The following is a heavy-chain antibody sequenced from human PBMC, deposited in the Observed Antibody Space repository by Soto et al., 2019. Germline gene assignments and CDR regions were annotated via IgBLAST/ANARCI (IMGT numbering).Heavy chain of an antibody. J-gene: IGHJ5*02. Sequence: QVQLVESGGGVVQPGRSLRLSCAASGFTFSSYGMHWVRQAPGKGLEWVAVISYDGSNKYYADSVKGRFTISRDNSKNPLYLQMNGVRAEDTAVYYCAKGVRDYGGSPTLDPWGQGTLVTVSS. CDR1: GFTFSSYG. CDR2: ISYDGSNK. CDR3: AKGVRDYGGSPTLDP. D-gene: IGHD4-17*01. V-gene: IGHV3-30*18.